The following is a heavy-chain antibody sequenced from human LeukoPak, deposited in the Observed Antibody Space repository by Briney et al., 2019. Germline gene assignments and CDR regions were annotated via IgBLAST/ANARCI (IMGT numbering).Heavy chain of an antibody. Sequence: ASVKVSCKASGYTFTSYGISWVRQAAGQGLAWMGWISAYNGNTNYAQKLQGRVTMSTDTSTSTAYMELRSQRSADTAVYYCARDVYCSGGSCYTRSGWFDPWGQGTLVTVSS. D-gene: IGHD2-15*01. CDR2: ISAYNGNT. CDR3: ARDVYCSGGSCYTRSGWFDP. CDR1: GYTFTSYG. V-gene: IGHV1-18*01. J-gene: IGHJ5*02.